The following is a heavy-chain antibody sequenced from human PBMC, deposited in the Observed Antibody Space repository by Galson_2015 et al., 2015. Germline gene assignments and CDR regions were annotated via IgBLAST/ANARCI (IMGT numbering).Heavy chain of an antibody. CDR2: INSDGSST. CDR3: ARETAASGKGYYYYCMDV. V-gene: IGHV3-74*01. Sequence: SLRLSCAASGFTFSSYWTHWVRQAPGKGLEWVSHINSDGSSTSYADSVKGRFTISRDNAKNTLYLQMNSLRAEDTAVYYCARETAASGKGYYYYCMDVWGQGTTVTVSS. CDR1: GFTFSSYW. D-gene: IGHD6-13*01. J-gene: IGHJ6*02.